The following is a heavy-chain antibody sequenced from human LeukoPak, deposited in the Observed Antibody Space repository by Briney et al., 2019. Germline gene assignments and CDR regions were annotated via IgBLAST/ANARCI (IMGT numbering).Heavy chain of an antibody. J-gene: IGHJ6*03. CDR2: IYYSVRT. V-gene: IGHV4-59*01. CDR1: GGSISSYY. D-gene: IGHD5-24*01. Sequence: PSETLSLTCTVSGGSISSYYWSWIRQPPGKGLEWIGYIYYSVRTNYNPSLKSRVTISVDMPNNQFSLKMSSVTAADTAVYYCARTGDGYNYYNYYYMDVWGKGATVTVTS. CDR3: ARTGDGYNYYNYYYMDV.